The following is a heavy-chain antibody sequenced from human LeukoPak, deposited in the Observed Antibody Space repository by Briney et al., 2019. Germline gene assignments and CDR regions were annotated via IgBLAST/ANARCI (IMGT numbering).Heavy chain of an antibody. CDR3: ARPSIVVRANDAFDI. V-gene: IGHV5-51*01. Sequence: GESLKISCKGSGYSFTSYWIGWVRQMPGKGLEWMGIIYPGDSDTRYSPSFQGQVTISADKSISTAYLQWSSLKASDTAMYYCARPSIVVRANDAFDIWGQGTMVTVSS. D-gene: IGHD3-22*01. CDR1: GYSFTSYW. CDR2: IYPGDSDT. J-gene: IGHJ3*02.